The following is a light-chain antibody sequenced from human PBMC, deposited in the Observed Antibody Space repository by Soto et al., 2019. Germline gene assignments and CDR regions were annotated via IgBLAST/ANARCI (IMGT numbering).Light chain of an antibody. V-gene: IGLV2-8*01. CDR2: EVS. CDR1: SSDVGGYNY. J-gene: IGLJ1*01. Sequence: QSALTQPPSASGSPGQSVTISCTGTSSDVGGYNYVSWYQQHPGKAPKLMIYEVSKRPSGVPDRFSGSKSGNTASLTVSGLQAEDEADYYCSSYTTVFTYVFGTGTKLTVL. CDR3: SSYTTVFTYV.